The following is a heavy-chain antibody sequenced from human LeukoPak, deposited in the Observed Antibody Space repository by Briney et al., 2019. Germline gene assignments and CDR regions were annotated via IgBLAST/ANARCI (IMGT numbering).Heavy chain of an antibody. J-gene: IGHJ4*02. CDR2: IYHSGST. CDR3: ARGREDSSGWYGGHYFDY. CDR1: GFTFSSTS. V-gene: IGHV4-4*02. D-gene: IGHD6-19*01. Sequence: GSLRLFCAASGFTFSSTSMSWVRQPPGKGLEWIGEIYHSGSTNYNPSLKSRVTISVDKSKNQFSLKLSSVTAADTAVYYCARGREDSSGWYGGHYFDYWGQGTLVTVSS.